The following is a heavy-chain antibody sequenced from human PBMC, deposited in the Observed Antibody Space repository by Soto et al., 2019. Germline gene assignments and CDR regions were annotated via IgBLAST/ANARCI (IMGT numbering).Heavy chain of an antibody. V-gene: IGHV4-34*01. CDR1: GGSFSGYY. Sequence: QVQLQQWGAGLLKPSETLSLTCAVYGGSFSGYYWSWIRQPPGKGLEWIGEINHSGSTNYNPSLKSRVTLSVETSKNQCSLKRSSVTAADTAVYYCARGRFEDGDYNGRYYYYYYMDVWGKGTTVTVSS. J-gene: IGHJ6*03. CDR3: ARGRFEDGDYNGRYYYYYYMDV. D-gene: IGHD4-17*01. CDR2: INHSGST.